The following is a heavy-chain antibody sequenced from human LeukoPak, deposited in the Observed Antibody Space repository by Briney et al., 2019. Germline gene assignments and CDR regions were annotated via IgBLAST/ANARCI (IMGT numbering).Heavy chain of an antibody. CDR2: ISGSGGST. Sequence: GGSLRLSCAASGSTFSSSAMSWVRQAPGKGLEWVSTISGSGGSTYYADSMKGRFTISRDNSKNTLYLQMNSLRAEDTAVYYCARDEGSSYYFDYWGQGTLVTVSS. CDR1: GSTFSSSA. V-gene: IGHV3-23*01. J-gene: IGHJ4*02. D-gene: IGHD6-6*01. CDR3: ARDEGSSYYFDY.